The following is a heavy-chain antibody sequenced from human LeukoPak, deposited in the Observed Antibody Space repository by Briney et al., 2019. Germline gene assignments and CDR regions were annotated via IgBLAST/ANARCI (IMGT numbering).Heavy chain of an antibody. CDR3: ARDVNYCSSTSCYVNWFDP. Sequence: ASVKVSCKASGYTFTGYYMHWVRQAPGQGLEWMGWINPNSGGTNYARKFQGRVTMTRDTSISTAYMELSRLRSDDTAVYYCARDVNYCSSTSCYVNWFDPWGQGTLVTVSS. CDR2: INPNSGGT. V-gene: IGHV1-2*02. J-gene: IGHJ5*02. CDR1: GYTFTGYY. D-gene: IGHD2-2*01.